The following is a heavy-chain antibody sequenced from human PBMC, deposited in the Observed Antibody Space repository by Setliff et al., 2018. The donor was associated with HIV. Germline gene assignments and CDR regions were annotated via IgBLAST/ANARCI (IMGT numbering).Heavy chain of an antibody. CDR1: GYSLDSGYY. CDR2: IYYSGST. J-gene: IGHJ5*02. CDR3: ARSPRLRGGHNWFDP. V-gene: IGHV4-59*08. D-gene: IGHD4-17*01. Sequence: SETLSLTCTVSGYSLDSGYYWSWIRQLPGKGLEWIGYIYYSGSTNYNPSLKSRVTISEDTSKHQFSLKLTSVTAADTAVYYCARSPRLRGGHNWFDPWGQGTLVTVSS.